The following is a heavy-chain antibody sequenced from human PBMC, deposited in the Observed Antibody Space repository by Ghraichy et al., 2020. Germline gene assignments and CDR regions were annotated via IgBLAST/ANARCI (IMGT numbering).Heavy chain of an antibody. V-gene: IGHV3-21*01. D-gene: IGHD3-10*01. J-gene: IGHJ4*02. Sequence: GGSLRLSCAASGFTFSSYSMNWVRQAPGKGLEWVSSISSSSSYIYYADSVKGRFTISRDNAKNSLYLQMNSLRAEDTAVYYCARVHTDYYGSGGAVDYWGQGTLVTVSS. CDR3: ARVHTDYYGSGGAVDY. CDR2: ISSSSSYI. CDR1: GFTFSSYS.